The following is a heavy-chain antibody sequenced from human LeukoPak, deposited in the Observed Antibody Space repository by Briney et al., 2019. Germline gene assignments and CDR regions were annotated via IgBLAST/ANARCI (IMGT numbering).Heavy chain of an antibody. V-gene: IGHV3-23*01. CDR2: ISGSGGST. Sequence: GGSLRLSCAASGYTFSSYAMNWVRQAPGTGLEWVSAISGSGGSTYYADSVKGRFTISRDNSKNTLSLQMNTLIAEDTAVYFCAKDVQQQLAYFDYWGQGTLVTVSS. J-gene: IGHJ4*02. CDR3: AKDVQQQLAYFDY. D-gene: IGHD6-13*01. CDR1: GYTFSSYA.